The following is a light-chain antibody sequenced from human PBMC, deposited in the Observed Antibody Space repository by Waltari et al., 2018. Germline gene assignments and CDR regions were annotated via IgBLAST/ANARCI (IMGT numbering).Light chain of an antibody. CDR3: QQYYSTPPRT. J-gene: IGKJ1*01. CDR2: WAS. CDR1: QSVLYSSNNKNY. Sequence: DIVMTQSPESLAVSLGERATINCKSSQSVLYSSNNKNYLAWYQQKPGQPPKLLIYWASTRESGVPDRFSGSGSGTDFTLTISSLQAEDVAVYYCQQYYSTPPRTFGQRTKVEIK. V-gene: IGKV4-1*01.